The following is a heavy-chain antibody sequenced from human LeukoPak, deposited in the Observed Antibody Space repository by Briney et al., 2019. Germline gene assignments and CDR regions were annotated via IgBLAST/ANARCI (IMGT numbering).Heavy chain of an antibody. D-gene: IGHD4-17*01. CDR3: ARSGGDYGDYIDY. V-gene: IGHV1-69*05. CDR2: IIPIFGTA. J-gene: IGHJ4*02. CDR1: GGTFSSYA. Sequence: SVKVSCKASGGTFSSYAISWVRQAPGQGLEWMGGIIPIFGTANYAQKFQGRVTMTRDTSTSTVYMELSSLRSEDTAVYYCARSGGDYGDYIDYWGQGTLVTVSS.